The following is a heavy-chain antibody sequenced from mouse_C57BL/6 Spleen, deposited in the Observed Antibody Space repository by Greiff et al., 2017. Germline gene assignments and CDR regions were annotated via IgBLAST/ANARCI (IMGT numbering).Heavy chain of an antibody. CDR3: AASYDHAGFAY. Sequence: EVKVVESGGGLVQPGESLKLSCESNEYEFPSHDMSWVRKTPEKRLELVAAINSDGGSTYYPDTMERRFIISRDNTKKTLYLQMSSLRSEDTALYYCAASYDHAGFAYWGQGTLVTVSA. D-gene: IGHD2-3*01. J-gene: IGHJ3*01. V-gene: IGHV5-2*01. CDR2: INSDGGST. CDR1: EYEFPSHD.